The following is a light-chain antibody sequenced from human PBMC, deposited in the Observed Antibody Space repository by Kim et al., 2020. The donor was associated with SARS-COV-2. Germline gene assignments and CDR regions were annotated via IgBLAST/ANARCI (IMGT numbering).Light chain of an antibody. V-gene: IGLV2-11*01. CDR3: CSYAGSYTLV. CDR1: SSDVGGYNY. CDR2: DVS. J-gene: IGLJ3*02. Sequence: GQSGTISWTGTSSDVGGYNYVAWYQQYPGKAPKLMIYDVSERPSGVPDRFSGSKSGNTASLTITGLQAEDEADYYCCSYAGSYTLVFGGGTQLTVL.